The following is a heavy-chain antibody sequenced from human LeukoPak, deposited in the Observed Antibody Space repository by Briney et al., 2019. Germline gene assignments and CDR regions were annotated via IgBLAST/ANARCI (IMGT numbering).Heavy chain of an antibody. D-gene: IGHD5-24*01. CDR1: GGSIRNRNHY. J-gene: IGHJ4*02. CDR3: MRHEEEDGYNAKPFDS. CDR2: IYYSRNT. V-gene: IGHV4-39*01. Sequence: SETLSLTCTVSGGSIRNRNHYWGWVRQPPGKGLEWLGTIYYSRNTYYSPSLKGRVTISVDTSKNQFSLRLSSVTAADTAVYFCMRHEEEDGYNAKPFDSWGQGTLVTVSS.